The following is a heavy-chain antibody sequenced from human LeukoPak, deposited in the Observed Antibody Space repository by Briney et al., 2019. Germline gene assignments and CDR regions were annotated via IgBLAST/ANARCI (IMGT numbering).Heavy chain of an antibody. CDR1: GFTFSAYT. D-gene: IGHD5-24*01. V-gene: IGHV3-64D*09. CDR2: ISSNGGKT. J-gene: IGHJ4*02. Sequence: PGGSLRPSCSVSGFTFSAYTMHWVRQAPGRGLQYVSSISSNGGKTHYADSVKGRFTISRDNSKNTLYLQMSSLRLEDTAVYYCVKDRWIDYWGQGVLVTVSS. CDR3: VKDRWIDY.